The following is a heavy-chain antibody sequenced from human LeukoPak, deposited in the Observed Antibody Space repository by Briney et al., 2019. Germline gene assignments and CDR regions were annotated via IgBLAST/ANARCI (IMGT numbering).Heavy chain of an antibody. CDR1: GYTFTSYG. CDR3: ARGVGYCSGGSCFNWFDP. J-gene: IGHJ5*02. V-gene: IGHV1-18*04. CDR2: ISAYNGNT. D-gene: IGHD2-15*01. Sequence: ACVKVSCKASGYTFTSYGISWVRQAPGQGLEWMGWISAYNGNTNYAQKLQGRVTMTTNTSTSTAYMELRSLRSDDTAVYYCARGVGYCSGGSCFNWFDPWRQGTLVTVSS.